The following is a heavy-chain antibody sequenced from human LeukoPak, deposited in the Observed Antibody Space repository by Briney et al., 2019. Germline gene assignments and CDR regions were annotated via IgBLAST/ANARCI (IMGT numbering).Heavy chain of an antibody. V-gene: IGHV3-64*01. J-gene: IGHJ4*02. CDR1: GFTLSSYA. CDR3: ARGDVMVVAATLNY. Sequence: GGSLRLSCAASGFTLSSYAMHWVRQAPGKGLEYVSAITGNGGSTFYANSVKGRFTISRDNSKNTLYLQMGSLRAEDMAAYYCARGDVMVVAATLNYWGQGTLVTVSS. D-gene: IGHD2-15*01. CDR2: ITGNGGST.